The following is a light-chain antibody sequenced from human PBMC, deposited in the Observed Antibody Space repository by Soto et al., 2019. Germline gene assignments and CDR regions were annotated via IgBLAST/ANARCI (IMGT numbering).Light chain of an antibody. Sequence: QSVLTQPRSVSGSPGQSGTISCTGTSSDVGGYNYVSWYQQHPGKAPKLMIYDVSQRPSGVPDRLSGSKSGNTASLTISGLQAADEADYYCCSYAGSYTLYVFATGTKVTV. J-gene: IGLJ1*01. CDR1: SSDVGGYNY. V-gene: IGLV2-11*01. CDR3: CSYAGSYTLYV. CDR2: DVS.